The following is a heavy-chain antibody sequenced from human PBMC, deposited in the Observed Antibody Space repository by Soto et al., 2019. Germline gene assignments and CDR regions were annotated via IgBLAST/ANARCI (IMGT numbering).Heavy chain of an antibody. J-gene: IGHJ4*02. CDR3: ARGGVTIFGVVGELDY. Sequence: SETRSLTCAVYGGSFSGYYWSWIRQPPGKGLEWIGEIYHSGSTNYNPSLKSRVTISVDKSKNQFSLKLSSVTAADTAVYYCARGGVTIFGVVGELDYWGQGTLVTVSS. D-gene: IGHD3-3*01. V-gene: IGHV4-34*01. CDR1: GGSFSGYY. CDR2: IYHSGST.